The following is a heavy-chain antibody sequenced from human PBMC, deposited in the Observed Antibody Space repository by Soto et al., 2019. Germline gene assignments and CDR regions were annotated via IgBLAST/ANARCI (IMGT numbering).Heavy chain of an antibody. J-gene: IGHJ6*02. Sequence: QVQLVQSGAEVKKPGSSVKVSCKASGGTFSSYAISWVRQAPGQGLEWMGGIIPIFGTPNYAQKFQGRVTITADESTITAYMELSRLGSEDTAVYYCAVRIATTGTGYYYGMDVWGQGTTVTVSS. CDR1: GGTFSSYA. CDR2: IIPIFGTP. D-gene: IGHD6-13*01. CDR3: AVRIATTGTGYYYGMDV. V-gene: IGHV1-69*12.